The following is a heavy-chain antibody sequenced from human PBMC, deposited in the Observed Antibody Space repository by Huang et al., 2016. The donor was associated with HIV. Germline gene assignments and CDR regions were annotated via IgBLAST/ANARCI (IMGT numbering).Heavy chain of an antibody. J-gene: IGHJ4*02. V-gene: IGHV1-69*13. CDR3: ASSAYGGNDY. CDR2: IIPILGTA. D-gene: IGHD2-15*01. Sequence: QVQLVQSGAEVKKPGSSVKVPCKASGGTFNDYSVSWVRQAPGQGLEWMGGIIPILGTANYAQKFQGRVTINADESTSTVYMKLSSLRSEDTAMYYCASSAYGGNDYWGQGTLVTVSS. CDR1: GGTFNDYS.